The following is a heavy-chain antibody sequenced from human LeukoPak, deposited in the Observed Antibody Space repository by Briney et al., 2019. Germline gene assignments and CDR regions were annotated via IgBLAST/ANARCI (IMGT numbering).Heavy chain of an antibody. CDR3: ARDGGFGDLEIDY. J-gene: IGHJ4*02. CDR2: INPNSGGT. CDR1: GYSFTDYY. V-gene: IGHV1-2*02. D-gene: IGHD3-10*01. Sequence: ASVTVSFMASGYSFTDYYIHWVRQAPGQGLEWMGWINPNSGGTNYAQKFQGRVTMTRDTSISTAYMELSRLTSDDTAVYYCARDGGFGDLEIDYWGQGTLVTVSS.